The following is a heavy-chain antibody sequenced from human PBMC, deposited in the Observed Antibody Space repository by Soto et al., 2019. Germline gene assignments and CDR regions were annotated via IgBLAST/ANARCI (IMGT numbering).Heavy chain of an antibody. Sequence: SETLSLTCSVSGGSVTNINYFWAWIRQSPGKGLEWIANIYYTGTTFYNPSLRSRVSMTIDASKNRFSLNLSSVTASDTTLYYCARHEYVSSSYDLLDVWGRGTMVTVSS. V-gene: IGHV4-39*01. CDR2: IYYTGTT. J-gene: IGHJ3*01. CDR3: ARHEYVSSSYDLLDV. D-gene: IGHD3-22*01. CDR1: GGSVTNINYF.